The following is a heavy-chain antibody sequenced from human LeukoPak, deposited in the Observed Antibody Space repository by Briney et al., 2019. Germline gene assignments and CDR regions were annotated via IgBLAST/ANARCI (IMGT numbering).Heavy chain of an antibody. CDR2: INPNSGGT. J-gene: IGHJ4*02. V-gene: IGHV1-2*02. CDR1: GYTFTGYY. D-gene: IGHD4-23*01. CDR3: AVGTVVTPGVFDY. Sequence: ASVKVSCKASGYTFTGYYMHWVRQAPGQGLEWMGWINPNSGGTNYAQKFQGRVTMTRDTSISTAYMELSRLRSDDTAVYYCAVGTVVTPGVFDYWGQGTLVTVSS.